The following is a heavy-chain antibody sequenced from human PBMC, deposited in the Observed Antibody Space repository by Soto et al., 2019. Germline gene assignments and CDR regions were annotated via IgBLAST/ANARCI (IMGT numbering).Heavy chain of an antibody. CDR2: IRSKAYGGTT. CDR1: GFTFGDYA. CDR3: TRNHYDFWSGYQVDAEYFRH. J-gene: IGHJ1*01. Sequence: GGSLRLSCTASGFTFGDYAMSWFRQAPGKGLEWVGFIRSKAYGGTTEYAASVKGRFTISRDDSKSIAYLQMNSLKTEDTAVYYCTRNHYDFWSGYQVDAEYFRHWGQGTLVTVSS. D-gene: IGHD3-3*01. V-gene: IGHV3-49*03.